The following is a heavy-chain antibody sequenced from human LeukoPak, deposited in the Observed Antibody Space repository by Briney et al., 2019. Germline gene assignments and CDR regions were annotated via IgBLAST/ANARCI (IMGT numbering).Heavy chain of an antibody. CDR1: GFTFSSYS. V-gene: IGHV3-21*01. CDR2: ISSSSSYI. CDR3: ARGVAVAGPLINWFDP. D-gene: IGHD6-19*01. J-gene: IGHJ5*02. Sequence: PGGSLRLSCAASGFTFSSYSMNWVRQAPGKGLEWVSSISSSSSYIYYADSVKGRFTISRDNAENSLYLQMNSLRAEDTAVYYCARGVAVAGPLINWFDPWGQGTLVTVSS.